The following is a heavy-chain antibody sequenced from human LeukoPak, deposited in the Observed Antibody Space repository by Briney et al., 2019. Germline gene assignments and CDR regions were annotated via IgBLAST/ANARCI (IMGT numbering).Heavy chain of an antibody. J-gene: IGHJ4*02. D-gene: IGHD5-18*01. Sequence: PGGSLRLSCAASGFTFNSYGMSWVRQAPGKGLEWVSGISGSGGSTYYADSVKGRFTISRDNSKNTLYLQMNSLRAEDTAVYYCAKDRWRVGYSYAPGDYWGQGALVTVSS. CDR2: ISGSGGST. CDR3: AKDRWRVGYSYAPGDY. V-gene: IGHV3-23*01. CDR1: GFTFNSYG.